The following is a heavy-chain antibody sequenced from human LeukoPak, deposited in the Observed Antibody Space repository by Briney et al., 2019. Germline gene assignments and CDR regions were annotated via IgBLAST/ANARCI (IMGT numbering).Heavy chain of an antibody. CDR1: GGSIGSSSYY. CDR3: ARQDITMIAFDI. D-gene: IGHD3-22*01. CDR2: IYYSGST. V-gene: IGHV4-39*01. J-gene: IGHJ3*02. Sequence: SETLSLTCTVSGGSIGSSSYYWGWIRQPPGKGLEWIGSIYYSGSTYYNPSLKSRVTISVDTSKNQFSLKLSSVTAADTAVYYCARQDITMIAFDIWGQGTMVTVSS.